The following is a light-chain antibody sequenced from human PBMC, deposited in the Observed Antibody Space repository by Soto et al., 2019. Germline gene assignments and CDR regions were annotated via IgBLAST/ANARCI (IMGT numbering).Light chain of an antibody. CDR1: QSVISS. V-gene: IGKV3-15*01. Sequence: EIVMTQSPATLSVSPGERATLSCRASQSVISSLAWYQQKPGQAPRLLIYGASTRATGIPARFSGGGSGTEFTLTISGLQSEDFAVYYCQQYNNWPPWTFGQGTKVEIK. J-gene: IGKJ1*01. CDR3: QQYNNWPPWT. CDR2: GAS.